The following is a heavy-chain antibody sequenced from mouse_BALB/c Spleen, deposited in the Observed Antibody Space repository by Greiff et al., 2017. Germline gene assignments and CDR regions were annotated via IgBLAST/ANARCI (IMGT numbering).Heavy chain of an antibody. CDR1: GFNIKDYY. J-gene: IGHJ2*01. CDR2: IDPENGDT. Sequence: VQLKESGAELVRSGASVKLSCTASGFNIKDYYMHWVKQRPEQGLEWIGWIDPENGDTEYAPKFQGKATMTADTSSNTAYLQLSSLTSEDTAVYYCNAITYYFDYWGQGTTLTVSS. D-gene: IGHD1-1*01. V-gene: IGHV14-4*02. CDR3: NAITYYFDY.